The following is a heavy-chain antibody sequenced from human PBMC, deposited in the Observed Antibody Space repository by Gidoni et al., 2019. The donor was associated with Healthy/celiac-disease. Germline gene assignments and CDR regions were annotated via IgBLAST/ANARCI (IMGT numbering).Heavy chain of an antibody. CDR2: IYPGDSDT. V-gene: IGHV5-51*01. J-gene: IGHJ4*02. CDR1: GYSFNIYW. CDR3: ARQAGVVVAARYPDY. Sequence: EVQLVQSGAEVKKPGESLKISCKGSGYSFNIYWIGWLRQMHGKGLEWMGIIYPGDSDTRYSPSFQGQVTISADKSISTAYLQWSSLKASDTAMYYCARQAGVVVAARYPDYWGQGTLVTVSS. D-gene: IGHD6-6*01.